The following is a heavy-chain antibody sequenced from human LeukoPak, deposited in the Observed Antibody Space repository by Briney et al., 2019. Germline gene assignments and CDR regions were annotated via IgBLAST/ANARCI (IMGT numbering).Heavy chain of an antibody. CDR3: ARDSPSSWFDP. V-gene: IGHV4-59*01. J-gene: IGHJ5*02. CDR1: GGSISSYY. CDR2: IYYSGST. Sequence: SETLSLTCTVSGGSISSYYWSWIRQPPGKGLEWIGYIYYSGSTNYNPSLKSRVTISVDTSKNQFFLKLSSVTAADTAVYYCARDSPSSWFDPWGQGTLATVSS.